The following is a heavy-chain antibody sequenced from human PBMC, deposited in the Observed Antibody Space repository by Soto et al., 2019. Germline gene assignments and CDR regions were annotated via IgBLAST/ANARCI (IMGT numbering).Heavy chain of an antibody. CDR3: GRSRPSGYRSGWYGAFDI. CDR2: IIPIFGTA. CDR1: GGTFSSYA. J-gene: IGHJ3*02. Sequence: QVQLVQSGAEVKKPGSSVKVSCKASGGTFSSYAISWVRQAPGQGLEWMGGIIPIFGTANYAQKFQGRVTITADGSTSTAYMGLSRLRSEDTAVYYCGRSRPSGYRSGWYGAFDIWGQGTMVTVSS. V-gene: IGHV1-69*12. D-gene: IGHD6-19*01.